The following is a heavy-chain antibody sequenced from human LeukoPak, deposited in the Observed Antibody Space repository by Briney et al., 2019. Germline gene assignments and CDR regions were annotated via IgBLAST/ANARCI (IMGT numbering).Heavy chain of an antibody. D-gene: IGHD3/OR15-3a*01. Sequence: SETLSLTCTVPGGSFGISSYYWAWLRQTPGMGLEWIGSIYYRGDTLYKPSLQSRVTISLDKSKSQFSLTLNSATAADTAVYYCARHGLPYFDYWGQGAPVTVSS. CDR3: ARHGLPYFDY. J-gene: IGHJ4*02. CDR1: GGSFGISSYY. CDR2: IYYRGDT. V-gene: IGHV4-39*01.